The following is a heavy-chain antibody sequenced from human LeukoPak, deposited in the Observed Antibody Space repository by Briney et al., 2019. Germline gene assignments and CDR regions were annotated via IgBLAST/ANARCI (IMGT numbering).Heavy chain of an antibody. Sequence: SETLSLTCTVSGGSIGSYYWSWIRQPPGKGLQWIGCIHYSGSTNYNPSLKSRVTISVDTSKNQFSLKLSSVTAADTAVYYCARTTMVRGTYYMDVWGKGTTVTIPS. CDR3: ARTTMVRGTYYMDV. D-gene: IGHD3-10*01. CDR1: GGSIGSYY. J-gene: IGHJ6*03. V-gene: IGHV4-59*01. CDR2: IHYSGST.